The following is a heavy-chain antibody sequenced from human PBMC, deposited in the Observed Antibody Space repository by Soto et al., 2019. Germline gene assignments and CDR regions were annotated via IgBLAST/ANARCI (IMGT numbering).Heavy chain of an antibody. V-gene: IGHV4-31*03. CDR3: AAHAEGTAY. J-gene: IGHJ4*02. Sequence: QVQLQESGPGLVKPSQTLSLTCTVSGVSISSGSFYCSWIRQHPGKGLEWIGYIYYSGYTYYNPSLKSRVTLSVDTSKNQFSLKLSSVPAADTAVYYCAAHAEGTAYWGQGTLVTVSS. CDR1: GVSISSGSFY. CDR2: IYYSGYT. D-gene: IGHD1-1*01.